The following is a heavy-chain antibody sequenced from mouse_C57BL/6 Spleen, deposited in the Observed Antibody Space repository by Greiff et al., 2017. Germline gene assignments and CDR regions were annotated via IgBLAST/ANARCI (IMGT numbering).Heavy chain of an antibody. J-gene: IGHJ4*01. CDR1: GYAFSSSW. V-gene: IGHV1-82*01. D-gene: IGHD2-10*02. CDR2: LYPGDGDT. Sequence: VQLQQSGPELVKPGASVKISCKASGYAFSSSWMNWVKQRPGKGLEWIGRLYPGDGDTNYNGKFKGKATLTADKSSSTAYMQLSSLTSEDSAVYFCARGGYGNYFYAMDYWGQGTSVTVSS. CDR3: ARGGYGNYFYAMDY.